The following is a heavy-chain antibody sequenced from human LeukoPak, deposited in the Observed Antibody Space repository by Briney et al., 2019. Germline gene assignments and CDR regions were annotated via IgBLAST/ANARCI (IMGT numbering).Heavy chain of an antibody. Sequence: GGSLRLSCAASGFTFSSYEMNWVRQAPGKGLEWVSYISSSGSTIYYADSVKGRFTISRDNAKNSLYLQMNSLRAEDTAVYYCARDPIYYDSSGHSPRFGYWGQGTLVTVSS. J-gene: IGHJ4*02. CDR1: GFTFSSYE. V-gene: IGHV3-48*03. CDR2: ISSSGSTI. CDR3: ARDPIYYDSSGHSPRFGY. D-gene: IGHD3-22*01.